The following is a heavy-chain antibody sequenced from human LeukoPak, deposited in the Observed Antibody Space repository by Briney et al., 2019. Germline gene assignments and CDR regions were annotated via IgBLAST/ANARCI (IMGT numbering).Heavy chain of an antibody. Sequence: PSETLSLTCTVSGGSISSSSYYWGWIRQPPGKGLEWIGYIYYSGSTSYNPSLKSRVTISVDTSKNQFSLKLSSVTAADTAVYYCARDRYYDSSGYYDHWGQGTLVTVSS. D-gene: IGHD3-22*01. CDR2: IYYSGST. CDR1: GGSISSSSYY. CDR3: ARDRYYDSSGYYDH. J-gene: IGHJ4*02. V-gene: IGHV4-61*01.